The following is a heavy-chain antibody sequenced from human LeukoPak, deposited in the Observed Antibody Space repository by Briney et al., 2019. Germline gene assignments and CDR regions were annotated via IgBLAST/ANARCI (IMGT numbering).Heavy chain of an antibody. CDR2: MNPNSGNT. CDR1: GYTFTSYD. J-gene: IGHJ4*02. CDR3: ARQNYDYVWGSYRYDY. Sequence: ASVKVSCKASGYTFTSYDINWVRLATGQGLEWMGWMNPNSGNTGYAQKFQGRVTMTRNTSISTAYMELRSLRSEDTAVYYCARQNYDYVWGSYRYDYWGQGTLVTVSS. V-gene: IGHV1-8*01. D-gene: IGHD3-16*02.